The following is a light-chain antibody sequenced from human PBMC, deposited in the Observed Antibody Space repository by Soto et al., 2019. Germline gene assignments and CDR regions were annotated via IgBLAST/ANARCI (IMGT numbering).Light chain of an antibody. Sequence: GARVTITCRASESISSYVNWYQQRPGKAPKVLIYGASSLQSGVPSRFSGSGYGTDFTLTGSNLQPEDFATYYCQQSYSIPLTFGQGTKVDIK. CDR1: ESISSY. V-gene: IGKV1-39*01. J-gene: IGKJ1*01. CDR3: QQSYSIPLT. CDR2: GAS.